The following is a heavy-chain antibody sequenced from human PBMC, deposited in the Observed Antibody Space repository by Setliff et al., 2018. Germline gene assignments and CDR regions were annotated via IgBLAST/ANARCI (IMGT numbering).Heavy chain of an antibody. CDR3: ARFGGSASVARFSPPI. J-gene: IGHJ4*02. CDR1: GDSMSNFF. Sequence: PSETLSLTCSVAGDSMSNFFWSWIRQPPGKGLEWIGYYRGGITNYSPSLRSRVTMSADRSRNQFSLSLTSVTAADTAMYYCARFGGSASVARFSPPIWGPGSLVTVSS. D-gene: IGHD3-10*01. V-gene: IGHV4-4*08. CDR2: YRGGIT.